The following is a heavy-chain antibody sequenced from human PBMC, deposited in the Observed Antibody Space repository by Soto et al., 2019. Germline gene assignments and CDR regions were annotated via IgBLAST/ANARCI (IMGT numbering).Heavy chain of an antibody. CDR3: ARKGAAASYAHYYMDV. V-gene: IGHV4-59*01. D-gene: IGHD6-13*01. Sequence: QVQLQESGPGLVKPSETLSLTCTVSGGSISPYYWSWIRQPPGKGLEWIGYVYYSGNTNYNPSLESRVTRSVDTSRNQFSLNLTSATAADTAGYYCARKGAAASYAHYYMDVWGRGTTVTVSS. CDR2: VYYSGNT. CDR1: GGSISPYY. J-gene: IGHJ6*03.